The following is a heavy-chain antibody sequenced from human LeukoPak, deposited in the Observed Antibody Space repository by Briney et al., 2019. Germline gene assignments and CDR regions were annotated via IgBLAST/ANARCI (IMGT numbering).Heavy chain of an antibody. J-gene: IGHJ2*01. CDR1: GFTFSRHG. D-gene: IGHD6-19*01. Sequence: GGSLRLSCAASGFTFSRHGVHWVRQAPGKGLEWVAVISYDGSDKHYADSVKGRFTISRDNSKNTLYLQMNSLRAEDTAVYYCAKGQAVPSAYFDLWGRGTLVTVSS. CDR2: ISYDGSDK. CDR3: AKGQAVPSAYFDL. V-gene: IGHV3-30*18.